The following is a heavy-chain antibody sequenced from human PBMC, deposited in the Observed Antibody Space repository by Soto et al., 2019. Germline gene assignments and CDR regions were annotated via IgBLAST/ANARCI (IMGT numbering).Heavy chain of an antibody. V-gene: IGHV3-30-3*01. CDR3: ARGYAFWGGYYYPYGMDV. Sequence: QVQLVESGGGVVQPGRSLRLSCAASGFTFSSYAMHWVRQAPGKGLEWVAVISYDGSNKNHADTVKGRFTISRDNSKNTLYLQMNSLRAEDTAVYYCARGYAFWGGYYYPYGMDVWGQGTTVTVSS. CDR1: GFTFSSYA. D-gene: IGHD3-3*01. CDR2: ISYDGSNK. J-gene: IGHJ6*02.